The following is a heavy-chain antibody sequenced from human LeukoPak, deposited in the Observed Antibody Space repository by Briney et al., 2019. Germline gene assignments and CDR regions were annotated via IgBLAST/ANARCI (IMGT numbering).Heavy chain of an antibody. CDR1: GYSLSKLS. V-gene: IGHV1-24*01. Sequence: ASVKVSCKVSGYSLSKLSMHWVRQAPGKGLEWMGGFDPEDDEIIYGQKFQVRVTMTEDTSTDTAFLEVSSLRSEDTAVYFCATAVGDSITALDTYYFDSWGQGTLVTVSS. CDR2: FDPEDDEI. CDR3: ATAVGDSITALDTYYFDS. D-gene: IGHD5-18*01. J-gene: IGHJ4*02.